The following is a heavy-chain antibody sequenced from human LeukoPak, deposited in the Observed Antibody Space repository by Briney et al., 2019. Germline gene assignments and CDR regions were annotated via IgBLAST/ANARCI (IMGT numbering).Heavy chain of an antibody. V-gene: IGHV3-23*01. Sequence: GGSLRLSCAASGFTFSSYAMSWVRHTPGKGLEWVSTFSSSGGSTYYADSVKGRFTISRDNSKNTLYLQMNSLRAEDTAVYYCATHITMVRGIDAFDIWGQGTMVTVSS. CDR1: GFTFSSYA. CDR3: ATHITMVRGIDAFDI. CDR2: FSSSGGST. D-gene: IGHD3-10*01. J-gene: IGHJ3*02.